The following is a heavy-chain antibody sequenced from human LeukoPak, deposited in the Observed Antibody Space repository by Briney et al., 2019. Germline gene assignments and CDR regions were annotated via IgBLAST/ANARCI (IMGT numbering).Heavy chain of an antibody. CDR2: IHTSGST. J-gene: IGHJ4*02. CDR3: AKEGMIRGVIDY. D-gene: IGHD3-10*01. CDR1: GASISTYY. Sequence: SETLSLTCTVSGASISTYYWSWIRQPAGKGLEWIGHIHTSGSTNYKPSLKSRVTMSLDTSNNQFSLKLNSVTAADTAVYYCAKEGMIRGVIDYWGQGALVTVSS. V-gene: IGHV4-4*07.